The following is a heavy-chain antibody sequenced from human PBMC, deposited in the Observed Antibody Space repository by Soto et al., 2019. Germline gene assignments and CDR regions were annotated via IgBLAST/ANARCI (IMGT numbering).Heavy chain of an antibody. D-gene: IGHD6-6*01. V-gene: IGHV4-61*01. J-gene: IGHJ5*02. CDR1: GGSVSSGSYY. CDR3: VRDHGSSRPEGWFDP. CDR2: IYYSGST. Sequence: SETLSLTCTVSGGSVSSGSYYWSWIRQPPGKGLEWIGYIYYSGSTNYNPSLKSRVTISVDTSKNQFSLKLSSVTAADTAVYYCVRDHGSSRPEGWFDPWGQGTLVTVSS.